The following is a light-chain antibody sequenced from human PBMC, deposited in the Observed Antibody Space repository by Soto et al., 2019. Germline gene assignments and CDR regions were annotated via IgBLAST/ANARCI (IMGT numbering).Light chain of an antibody. CDR3: QTWGSGIVV. Sequence: QLVLTQSPSASASLGASVKLTCTLSSGHSNYAIAWHQQQSEKGPRYLMKLNSDGSHSKGGGIPDRSSGSSSGAERYLTISSLQSEDEADYYCQTWGSGIVVFGGGTKVTVL. CDR2: LNSDGSH. CDR1: SGHSNYA. J-gene: IGLJ2*01. V-gene: IGLV4-69*01.